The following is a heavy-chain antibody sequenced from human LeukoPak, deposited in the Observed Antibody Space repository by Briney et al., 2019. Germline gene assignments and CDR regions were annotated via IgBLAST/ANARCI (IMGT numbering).Heavy chain of an antibody. CDR2: IWYDGNNK. Sequence: GGSLRLSCAASGFIFRSYGMHWVRQAPGKGLEWVAVIWYDGNNKYYADSVKGRFTISRDNAKNSLYLQMNSLRAEDTAVYYCAKDSRDSSSWYRDYYYYYGMDVWGQGTTVTVSS. V-gene: IGHV3-30*02. CDR3: AKDSRDSSSWYRDYYYYYGMDV. CDR1: GFIFRSYG. J-gene: IGHJ6*02. D-gene: IGHD6-13*01.